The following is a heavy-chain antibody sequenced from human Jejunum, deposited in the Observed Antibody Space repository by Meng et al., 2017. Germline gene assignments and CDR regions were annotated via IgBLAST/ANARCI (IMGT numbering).Heavy chain of an antibody. CDR3: ARRGIATAVVLFDP. J-gene: IGHJ5*02. CDR1: GGSISTNSYW. Sequence: QLQLQESGPGLVKPSETLSLSCSGSGGSISTNSYWWAWIRQPPGKGLEWIGTINYRGNTYYSPSLKSRVTISVDTSKNQFSLKLNSVTAADTALYYCARRGIATAVVLFDPWGQGTLVTVSP. V-gene: IGHV4-39*01. CDR2: INYRGNT. D-gene: IGHD6-13*01.